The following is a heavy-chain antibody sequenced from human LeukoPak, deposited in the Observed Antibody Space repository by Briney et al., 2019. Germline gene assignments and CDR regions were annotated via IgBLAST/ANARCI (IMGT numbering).Heavy chain of an antibody. CDR2: INPNSGGT. Sequence: ASVKVSCKASGYTFTGYYMHWVRQAPGRGLEWMGRINPNSGGTNYAQKFQGRVTMTRDTSISTAYMELSRLRSDDTAVYYCARDREYCSGGSCYGYWGQGTLVTVSS. CDR3: ARDREYCSGGSCYGY. D-gene: IGHD2-15*01. V-gene: IGHV1-2*06. J-gene: IGHJ4*02. CDR1: GYTFTGYY.